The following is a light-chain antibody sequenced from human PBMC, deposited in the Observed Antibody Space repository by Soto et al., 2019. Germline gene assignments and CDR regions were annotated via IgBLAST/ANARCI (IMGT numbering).Light chain of an antibody. J-gene: IGLJ2*01. CDR1: SSDVGGYNY. Sequence: QSALTQPASVSGSPGQSSTISCTGTSSDVGGYNYVSWYQQHQGKAPKLMIYDVSYRPSGVSNRFSGSKSGNTASLTISGLQAEDEAEYYCSSDTSSSTLVFCGGTKVTVL. V-gene: IGLV2-14*01. CDR2: DVS. CDR3: SSDTSSSTLV.